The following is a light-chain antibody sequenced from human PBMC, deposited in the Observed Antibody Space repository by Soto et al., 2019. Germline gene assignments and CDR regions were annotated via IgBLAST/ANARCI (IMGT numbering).Light chain of an antibody. CDR3: QTWGTGIQVV. J-gene: IGLJ2*01. CDR2: LNSDGSY. V-gene: IGLV4-69*01. CDR1: SGHSSYA. Sequence: QLVLTQSPSASASLGASVKLTCTLSSGHSSYAIAWHQQQPEKGPRYLMKLNSDGSYSKGDGIPDRFSGSSSGAERYLTISSLQSEDEADYYCQTWGTGIQVVFGGGTKLTVL.